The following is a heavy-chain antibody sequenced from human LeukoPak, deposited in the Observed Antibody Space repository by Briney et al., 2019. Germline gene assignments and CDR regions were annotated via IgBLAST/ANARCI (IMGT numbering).Heavy chain of an antibody. CDR3: ASVYSSGWYPYYNYYMDV. CDR2: IYYSGST. V-gene: IGHV4-39*01. Sequence: SETLSLSCTVSGGSISSSSYYWGWIRQPPGKGLEWIGSIYYSGSTYYNPSLKSRVTISVDTAKNQFSLKLSSVTAADTAVYYCASVYSSGWYPYYNYYMDVWGKGTTVTVSS. J-gene: IGHJ6*03. CDR1: GGSISSSSYY. D-gene: IGHD6-19*01.